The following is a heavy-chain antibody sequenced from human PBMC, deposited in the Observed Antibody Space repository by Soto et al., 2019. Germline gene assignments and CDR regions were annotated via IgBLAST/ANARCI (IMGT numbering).Heavy chain of an antibody. J-gene: IGHJ4*02. CDR3: ARENYYDSSGYYYDPLFDY. Sequence: ASETLSLTCSVSGGSISSYYWSWIRQPAGKGLEWIGRIYTSGSTNYNPSLKSRVTMSVDTSKNQFSLKLSSVTAADTAVYYCARENYYDSSGYYYDPLFDYWGQGTLVTVSS. D-gene: IGHD3-22*01. CDR1: GGSISSYY. CDR2: IYTSGST. V-gene: IGHV4-4*07.